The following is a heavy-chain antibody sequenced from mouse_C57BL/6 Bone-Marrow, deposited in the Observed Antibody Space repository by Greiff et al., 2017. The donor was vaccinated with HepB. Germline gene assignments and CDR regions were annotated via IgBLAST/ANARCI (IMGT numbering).Heavy chain of an antibody. J-gene: IGHJ3*01. CDR2: ISSGSSTI. V-gene: IGHV5-17*01. Sequence: EVKLMESGGGLVKPGGSLKLSCAASGFTFSDYGMHWVRQAPEKGLEWVAYISSGSSTIYYADTVKGRFTISRDNAKNTLFLQMTSLRSEDTAMYYCARSIYYDYDGAWFAYWGQGTLVTVSA. D-gene: IGHD2-4*01. CDR3: ARSIYYDYDGAWFAY. CDR1: GFTFSDYG.